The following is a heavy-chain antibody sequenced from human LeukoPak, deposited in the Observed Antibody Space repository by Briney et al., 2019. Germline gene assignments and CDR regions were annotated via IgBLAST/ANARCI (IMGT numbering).Heavy chain of an antibody. Sequence: SETLSLICAVYCGSFSGYYWSWIRQPPGEGLEWIGEINHSGSTNYNPSLKSRVTISVDTSKNQFSLKLSSVTAADTAVYYCARGRRRGVVTAIGPFDYWGQGTLVTVSS. CDR3: ARGRRRGVVTAIGPFDY. J-gene: IGHJ4*02. D-gene: IGHD2-21*02. CDR1: CGSFSGYY. V-gene: IGHV4-34*01. CDR2: INHSGST.